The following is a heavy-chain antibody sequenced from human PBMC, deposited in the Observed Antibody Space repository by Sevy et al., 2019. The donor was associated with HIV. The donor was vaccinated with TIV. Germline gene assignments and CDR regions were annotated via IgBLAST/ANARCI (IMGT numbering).Heavy chain of an antibody. CDR3: ARVRYNYDSYYLDY. J-gene: IGHJ4*02. Sequence: GGSLRLSCVASGFTFSDYYMSWIRQAPGKGLEWVSYISTGSTYTNYADSVKGRFTVSRDNSENSLYLQMNSLRAEDTAVYYCARVRYNYDSYYLDYWGQGTLVTVSS. CDR1: GFTFSDYY. V-gene: IGHV3-11*06. D-gene: IGHD5-18*01. CDR2: ISTGSTYT.